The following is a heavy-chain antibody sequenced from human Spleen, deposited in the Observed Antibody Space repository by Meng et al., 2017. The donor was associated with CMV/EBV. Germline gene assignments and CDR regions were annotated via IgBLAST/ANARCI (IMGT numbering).Heavy chain of an antibody. D-gene: IGHD3-3*01. CDR1: GFTFSSYA. CDR3: ARFLEWLLNAFDI. J-gene: IGHJ3*02. CDR2: ISGSGGTT. V-gene: IGHV3-23*01. Sequence: GESLKISCAASGFTFSSYAMSWVRQAPGKGLEWVSVISGSGGTTYYADSVKGRFTISRDNSKNTLYLQMNSLRAEDTAVYYCARFLEWLLNAFDIWGQGTMVTVSS.